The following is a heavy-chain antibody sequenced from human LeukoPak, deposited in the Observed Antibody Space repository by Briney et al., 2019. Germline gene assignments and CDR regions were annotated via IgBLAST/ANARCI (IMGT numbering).Heavy chain of an antibody. CDR1: GYTFIHYH. Sequence: ASVKISCKASGYTFIHYHMHWVRQAPGKALECMGRVDPEDGRTIYAERFRDRVTITADRSTDTVYLEVTRLNSDDTAVYFRATVAMLSTAFYFDHWGQGTLVTVSS. CDR3: ATVAMLSTAFYFDH. J-gene: IGHJ4*02. D-gene: IGHD2-8*01. V-gene: IGHV1-69-2*01. CDR2: VDPEDGRT.